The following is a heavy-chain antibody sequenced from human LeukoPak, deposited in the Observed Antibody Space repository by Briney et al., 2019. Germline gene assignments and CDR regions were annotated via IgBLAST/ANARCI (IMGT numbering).Heavy chain of an antibody. D-gene: IGHD2-2*03. J-gene: IGHJ4*02. CDR1: GFTFTSFA. CDR3: AKRTSGFCSSTSCYGHDF. CDR2: VSGSGDST. Sequence: GGSLRLSCATSGFTFTSFAMTWVRQAPGKGLEWFSAVSGSGDSTYYADSVKGRFTISRDNSKNTLYLQMSSLRAEDTAVYYCAKRTSGFCSSTSCYGHDFWGQGTLVTVSS. V-gene: IGHV3-23*01.